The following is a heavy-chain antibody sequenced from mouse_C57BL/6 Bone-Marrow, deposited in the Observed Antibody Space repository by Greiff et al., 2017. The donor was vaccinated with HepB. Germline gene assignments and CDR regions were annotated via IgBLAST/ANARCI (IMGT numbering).Heavy chain of an antibody. CDR3: ATCGNYGGYFDV. Sequence: EVNLVESEGGLVQPGSSMKLSCTASGFTFSDYYMAWVRQVPEKGLEWVANINYDGSSTYYLASLKSRFIISTDNAKNILYLQLSSLKSEDTATYYCATCGNYGGYFDVWGTGTPVTVSS. D-gene: IGHD2-1*01. CDR1: GFTFSDYY. CDR2: INYDGSST. J-gene: IGHJ1*03. V-gene: IGHV5-16*01.